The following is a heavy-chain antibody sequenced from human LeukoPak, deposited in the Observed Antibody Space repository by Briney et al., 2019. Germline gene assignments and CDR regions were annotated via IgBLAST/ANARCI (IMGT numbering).Heavy chain of an antibody. V-gene: IGHV4-34*01. D-gene: IGHD1-26*01. Sequence: SETLSLTCAVYGGSFSGYYWSWIRQPPGKGLEWIGEINSGSTNYNPSPKSRVTISVDTSKNQFSLKLSSVTAADTAVYYCAEVDYYYGMDVWGQGTTVTVSS. CDR3: AEVDYYYGMDV. CDR2: INSGST. J-gene: IGHJ6*02. CDR1: GGSFSGYY.